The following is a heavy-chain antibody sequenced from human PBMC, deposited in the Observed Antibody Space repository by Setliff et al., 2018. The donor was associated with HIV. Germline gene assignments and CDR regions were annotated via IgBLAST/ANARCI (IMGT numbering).Heavy chain of an antibody. CDR2: IDHSGNT. CDR3: ARGGAFCGRDSCYYLDY. J-gene: IGHJ4*02. D-gene: IGHD2-21*01. CDR1: GDSVNSYNYY. Sequence: PSETLSLTCKVSGDSVNSYNYYWSCIRQPPGKGLEWIGEIDHSGNTNYNPSLKSRVTTSVDTSKNHFSLKLSSVTAADTAVYFCARGGAFCGRDSCYYLDYWGQGNPVTVSS. V-gene: IGHV4-39*07.